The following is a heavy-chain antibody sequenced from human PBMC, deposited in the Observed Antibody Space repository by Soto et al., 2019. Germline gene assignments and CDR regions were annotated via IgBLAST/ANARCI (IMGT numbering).Heavy chain of an antibody. CDR3: AKDRGGGIVVVVAAAYFDY. J-gene: IGHJ4*02. CDR1: GFTFSSYA. CDR2: ISGSGGST. Sequence: GGSLRLSCAATGFTFSSYAMSWVRQAPGKGLEWVSAISGSGGSTYYADSVKGRFTISRDNSKNTLYLQMNSLRAEDTAVYYCAKDRGGGIVVVVAAAYFDYWGQGTLVTVSS. D-gene: IGHD2-15*01. V-gene: IGHV3-23*01.